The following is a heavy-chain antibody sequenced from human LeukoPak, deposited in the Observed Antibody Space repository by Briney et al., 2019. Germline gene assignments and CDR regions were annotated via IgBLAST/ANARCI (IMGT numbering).Heavy chain of an antibody. Sequence: SETLSLTCTVSGGSISSGSYYWSWIRQPAGKGLEWIGRIYTSGSTNYNPSLKSRVTISVDTSKNQFSLKLSSVTAAGTAVYYCARQVSEGATTFDYWGQGTLVTVSS. D-gene: IGHD1-26*01. CDR3: ARQVSEGATTFDY. V-gene: IGHV4-61*02. CDR2: IYTSGST. CDR1: GGSISSGSYY. J-gene: IGHJ4*02.